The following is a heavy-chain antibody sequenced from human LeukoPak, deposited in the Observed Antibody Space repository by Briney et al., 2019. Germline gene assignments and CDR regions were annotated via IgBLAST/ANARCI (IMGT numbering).Heavy chain of an antibody. Sequence: GGSLRLPCAASGFTFSSYAMSWVCQSPGKGLEWVSAISGSGGSTYYADSVKGRFTISRDNSKNTLYLQMNSLRAEDTAVYYGAKEWAAAEVWGQGTLVTVSS. D-gene: IGHD6-13*01. CDR2: ISGSGGST. V-gene: IGHV3-23*01. CDR1: GFTFSSYA. J-gene: IGHJ4*02. CDR3: AKEWAAAEV.